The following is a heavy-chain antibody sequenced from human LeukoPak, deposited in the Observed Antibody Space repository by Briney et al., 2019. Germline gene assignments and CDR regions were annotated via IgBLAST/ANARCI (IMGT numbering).Heavy chain of an antibody. J-gene: IGHJ4*02. Sequence: SATLSLTCTVSGGSISSYYWSWIRQPPGKGLEWIGYIYYSGSTNYNTSLKSRVTISVGTSKNQFSLKLSSVTAADTAMYYCARDGSARYYFDYWGQGTLVTVSS. CDR3: ARDGSARYYFDY. V-gene: IGHV4-59*01. CDR2: IYYSGST. CDR1: GGSISSYY.